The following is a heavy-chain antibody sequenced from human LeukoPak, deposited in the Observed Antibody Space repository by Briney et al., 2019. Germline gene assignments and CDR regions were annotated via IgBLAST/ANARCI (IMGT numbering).Heavy chain of an antibody. CDR2: KSYDGDNK. V-gene: IGHV3-30*18. CDR1: GFTFSTYG. Sequence: PGGSLRLSCAASGFTFSTYGMHWVRQAPGKGLEGGAVKSYDGDNKYFADSVKGRFTISRDNSKNTLYLQMNSLRAEDTAVYYCAKDRLLLARGVIDAFDIWGQGTMVTVSS. J-gene: IGHJ3*02. D-gene: IGHD3-10*01. CDR3: AKDRLLLARGVIDAFDI.